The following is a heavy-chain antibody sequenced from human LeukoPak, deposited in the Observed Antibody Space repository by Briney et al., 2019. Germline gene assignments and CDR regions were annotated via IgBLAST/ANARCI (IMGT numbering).Heavy chain of an antibody. CDR1: GYTFTSYY. D-gene: IGHD1-26*01. Sequence: ASVKVSCKASGYTFTSYYMHWVRHAPGQGLEWMGIINPSGGSTIYAQKFHGRVTMTRDTSTSTVYMELSTLRSEDTAVYYCASEGAYSGSYPPGYWGQGTLATVSS. CDR3: ASEGAYSGSYPPGY. V-gene: IGHV1-46*01. CDR2: INPSGGST. J-gene: IGHJ4*02.